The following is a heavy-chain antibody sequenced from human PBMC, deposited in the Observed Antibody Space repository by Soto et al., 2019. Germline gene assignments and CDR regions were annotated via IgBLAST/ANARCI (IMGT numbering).Heavy chain of an antibody. J-gene: IGHJ4*02. CDR1: GGSISSSSYY. D-gene: IGHD6-13*01. V-gene: IGHV4-39*01. Sequence: QLQLQESGPGLVKPSETLSLTCTVSGGSISSSSYYWGWIRQPPGKGLEWIGSTYYSGSTYYNPSHKSRVTISVDTSKNQFSLKLSSVTAADTAVYYCARRGSSSWYGYWGQGTLVTVSS. CDR2: TYYSGST. CDR3: ARRGSSSWYGY.